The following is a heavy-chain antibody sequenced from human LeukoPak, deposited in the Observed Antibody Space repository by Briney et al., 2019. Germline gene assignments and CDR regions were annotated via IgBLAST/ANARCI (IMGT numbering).Heavy chain of an antibody. CDR3: ARGLGKGIAARYFDY. D-gene: IGHD6-6*01. V-gene: IGHV1-8*02. J-gene: IGHJ4*02. CDR1: GYTFTSYG. Sequence: ASVKVSCKASGYTFTSYGISWVRQATGQGLEWMGWMNPNSGNTGYAQKFQGRVTMTRNTSISTAYMELSSLRSEDTAVYYCARGLGKGIAARYFDYWGQGTLVTVSS. CDR2: MNPNSGNT.